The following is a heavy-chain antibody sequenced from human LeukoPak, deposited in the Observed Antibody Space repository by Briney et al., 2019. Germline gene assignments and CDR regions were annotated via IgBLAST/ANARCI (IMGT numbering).Heavy chain of an antibody. CDR3: ASRGYCSSTSCHRSRSYYYYYYMDV. Sequence: ASVKVSCKASGYTFTSYYMHWVRQAPGQGLEWMGIVNPSGGSTSYAQKFQGRVTITADESTSTAYMELSSLRSEDTAVYYCASRGYCSSTSCHRSRSYYYYYYMDVWGKGTTVTISS. J-gene: IGHJ6*03. CDR1: GYTFTSYY. D-gene: IGHD2-2*01. V-gene: IGHV1-46*01. CDR2: VNPSGGST.